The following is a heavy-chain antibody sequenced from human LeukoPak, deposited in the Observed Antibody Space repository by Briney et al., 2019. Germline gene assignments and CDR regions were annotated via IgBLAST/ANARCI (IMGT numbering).Heavy chain of an antibody. D-gene: IGHD4-17*01. Sequence: ASVKVSCKASGYSFSDNYMHWVRQAPGQGLEWMGWINPNSGGTNYAQKFQGRVIMTRDTSISTAYLELSRLRSDDTAVYYCAREVYGDSSFDYWGQGTLLTVPS. J-gene: IGHJ4*02. CDR1: GYSFSDNY. CDR3: AREVYGDSSFDY. CDR2: INPNSGGT. V-gene: IGHV1-2*02.